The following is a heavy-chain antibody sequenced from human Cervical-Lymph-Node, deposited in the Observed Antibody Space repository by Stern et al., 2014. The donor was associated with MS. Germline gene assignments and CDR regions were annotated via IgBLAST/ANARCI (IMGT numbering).Heavy chain of an antibody. CDR2: INPNSGGT. J-gene: IGHJ4*02. V-gene: IGHV1-2*06. CDR1: GYTFTDFY. CDR3: ARDTPNDSSGFLRY. Sequence: VQLVQSGTEVRKPGASVKVSCKASGYTFTDFYIHWVRQAPGQGLEWMGRINPNSGGTNYARKFQGRVTVTRDTSISTAYMDLSRLRWNDTAVYYCARDTPNDSSGFLRYWGRGTLVTVSS. D-gene: IGHD3-22*01.